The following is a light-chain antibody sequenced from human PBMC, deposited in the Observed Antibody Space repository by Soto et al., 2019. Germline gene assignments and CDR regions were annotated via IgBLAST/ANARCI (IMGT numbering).Light chain of an antibody. Sequence: AIQMTQFPSSLSASVRDRGTVTCRASQDIRNDLGWYQQKPGKAPKLLIYAASSLQSGVPSRFSGSGSGTQFTLTISSLQPEDVATYYCLQNYNYPWTFGQGTKVDIK. J-gene: IGKJ1*01. CDR1: QDIRND. V-gene: IGKV1-6*01. CDR2: AAS. CDR3: LQNYNYPWT.